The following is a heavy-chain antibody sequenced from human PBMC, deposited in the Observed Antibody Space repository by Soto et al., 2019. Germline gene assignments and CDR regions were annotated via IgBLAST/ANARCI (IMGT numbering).Heavy chain of an antibody. CDR1: GYDFNTNW. D-gene: IGHD3-3*01. CDR3: ARLPRDCNKTSCYYADH. CDR2: MYPGDSDT. Sequence: GESLKISCRGSGYDFNTNWFGWVRQLPGKGLEWVGIMYPGDSDTRYNPSLQGHVTLSVDVTVSTAFLQWRSLETSDTVMYFCARLPRDCNKTSCYYADHWGQETLVTVSS. V-gene: IGHV5-51*01. J-gene: IGHJ4*02.